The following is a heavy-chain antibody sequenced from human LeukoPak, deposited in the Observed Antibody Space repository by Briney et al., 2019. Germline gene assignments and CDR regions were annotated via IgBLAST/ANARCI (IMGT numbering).Heavy chain of an antibody. Sequence: SETLSLTCTVSGGSLSSHYWSWIRQPPGKGLEWIGYIYYSGSTNYNPSLKSRVTISVDTSKNQFSLKLSSVTAADTAVYYCARHYYGSGSYRSYGMDVWGQGTTVTVSS. CDR1: GGSLSSHY. V-gene: IGHV4-59*08. CDR3: ARHYYGSGSYRSYGMDV. CDR2: IYYSGST. D-gene: IGHD3-10*01. J-gene: IGHJ6*02.